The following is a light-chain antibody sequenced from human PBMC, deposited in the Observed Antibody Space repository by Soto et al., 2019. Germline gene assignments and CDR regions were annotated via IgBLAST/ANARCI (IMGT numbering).Light chain of an antibody. CDR1: QTISSW. J-gene: IGKJ5*01. CDR2: AAS. Sequence: DIQLTQSPSTLSASLGDIVTITWRASQTISSWLAWYQQKPGKAPKLLIYAASSLQSGVPSRFSGSGSGTDFTLTISRLEPEDFAVYYCQQYGSSPAFGQGTRLEIK. CDR3: QQYGSSPA. V-gene: IGKV1-5*01.